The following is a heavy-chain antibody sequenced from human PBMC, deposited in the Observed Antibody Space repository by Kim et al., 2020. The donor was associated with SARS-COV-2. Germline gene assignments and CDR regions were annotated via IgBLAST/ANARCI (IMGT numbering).Heavy chain of an antibody. V-gene: IGHV4-59*08. Sequence: PSLKSRVTISVDTSKNQFSLKLSSVTAADTAVYYCARHYYGSGKSYFDYWGQGTLVTVSS. J-gene: IGHJ4*02. CDR3: ARHYYGSGKSYFDY. D-gene: IGHD3-10*01.